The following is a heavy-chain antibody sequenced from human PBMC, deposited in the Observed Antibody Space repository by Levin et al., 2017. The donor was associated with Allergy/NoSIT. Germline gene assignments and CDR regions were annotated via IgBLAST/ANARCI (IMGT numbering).Heavy chain of an antibody. D-gene: IGHD1-14*01. Sequence: GESLKISCAASGFTFSNYEMNWVRQAPGKGLEWVSYISSSVTTIYYADSVKGRFTISRDNAKNSLYLQMNSLRAEDTAVYYCARPYGRTWVGHWGQGTLVTVSS. V-gene: IGHV3-48*03. CDR1: GFTFSNYE. CDR2: ISSSVTTI. CDR3: ARPYGRTWVGH. J-gene: IGHJ4*02.